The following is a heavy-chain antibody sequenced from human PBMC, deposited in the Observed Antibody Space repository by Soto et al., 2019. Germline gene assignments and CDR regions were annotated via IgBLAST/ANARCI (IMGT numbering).Heavy chain of an antibody. Sequence: SETLSLTCTVSGASISSGGYYWSWVRQPPGKGLEWIGSIYYSGSSYYNPSLKSRVTISVDTSKNQFSLKLSSVTAADTAVYYCARHWLQSWFDPWGQGTLVTVSS. CDR1: GASISSGGYY. CDR3: ARHWLQSWFDP. D-gene: IGHD4-4*01. J-gene: IGHJ5*02. V-gene: IGHV4-39*01. CDR2: IYYSGSS.